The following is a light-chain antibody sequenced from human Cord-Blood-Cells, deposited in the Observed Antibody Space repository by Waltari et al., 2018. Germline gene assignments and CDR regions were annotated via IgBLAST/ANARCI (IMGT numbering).Light chain of an antibody. Sequence: DIQMTQSPSSLSASVGDRVTITCRASQSISSYLNWYQQKPGKAPKLLIYAASSLQSGVPSSFSGSGSGTDFTLTISSLQPEDFATYYCQQSYSTLWTFGQ. V-gene: IGKV1-39*01. CDR3: QQSYSTLWT. CDR2: AAS. J-gene: IGKJ1*01. CDR1: QSISSY.